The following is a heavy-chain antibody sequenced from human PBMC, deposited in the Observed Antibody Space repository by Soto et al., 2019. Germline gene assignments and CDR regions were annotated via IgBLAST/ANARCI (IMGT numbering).Heavy chain of an antibody. CDR1: GFTFTNYG. CDR2: ISHDGINK. Sequence: GGSLRLSCAASGFTFTNYGLHWVRQAPGKGLEWVAVISHDGINKYYEDSVKGRFTISRDTSKNTLYLQMNSLRPEDTAVYLCAKDRGYEILDSWGQGTQVTVSS. CDR3: AKDRGYEILDS. J-gene: IGHJ4*02. D-gene: IGHD5-12*01. V-gene: IGHV3-30*18.